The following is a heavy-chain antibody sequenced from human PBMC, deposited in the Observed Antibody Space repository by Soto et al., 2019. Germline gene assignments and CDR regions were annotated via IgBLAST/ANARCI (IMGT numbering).Heavy chain of an antibody. CDR3: ARIDYYYYGMDV. V-gene: IGHV4-61*01. J-gene: IGHJ6*02. Sequence: SETLSLTCTVSGGSVSSGSYYWSWIRQPPGKGLEWIGYIYYSGSTNYNPSLKSRVTISVDTSKNQFSLKLSSVTAADTAVYYRARIDYYYYGMDVWGQGTTVTVSS. CDR2: IYYSGST. CDR1: GGSVSSGSYY.